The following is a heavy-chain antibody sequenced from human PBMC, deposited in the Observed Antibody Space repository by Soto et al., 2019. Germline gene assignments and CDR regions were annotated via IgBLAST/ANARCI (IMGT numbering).Heavy chain of an antibody. D-gene: IGHD5-12*01. J-gene: IGHJ4*02. CDR2: IFSSGST. V-gene: IGHV4-4*07. CDR1: GGSISSSNW. CDR3: AREGSYSAYNFAHGIQLWSFDF. Sequence: SETLSLTCAVSGGSISSSNWWSWVRQPAGKGLAWIGRIFSSGSTSFNPSLESRVAMSVDTSKNHFSLNLSSVTAADMAVYYCAREGSYSAYNFAHGIQLWSFDFWGQGALVTVSS.